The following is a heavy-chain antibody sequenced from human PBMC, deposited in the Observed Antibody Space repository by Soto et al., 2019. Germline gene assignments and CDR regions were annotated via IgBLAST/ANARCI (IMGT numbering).Heavy chain of an antibody. CDR3: ARGGDYEG. V-gene: IGHV4-34*01. J-gene: IGHJ4*02. CDR1: RGSLSGYS. CDR2: VNHRGGT. D-gene: IGHD4-17*01. Sequence: SETLSLTCAVYRGSLSGYSWSWIRQPPGKGLEWIGEVNHRGGTNYNPSLKSRVTVSVDTSKKQFSLKLNSVTAADTAVYFCARGGDYEGWGQGTWVTVSS.